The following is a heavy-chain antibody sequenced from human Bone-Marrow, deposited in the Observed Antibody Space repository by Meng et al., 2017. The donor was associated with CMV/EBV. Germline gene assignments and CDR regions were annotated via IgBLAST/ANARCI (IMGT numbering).Heavy chain of an antibody. V-gene: IGHV4-39*07. CDR1: GGSISSTNYY. J-gene: IGHJ3*02. CDR2: GYYSGNT. Sequence: SETLSLTCTVSGGSISSTNYYWGWIRQPPGKGLEWVGSGYYSGNTYYNPSLKGRVTISVDTSKNQFSLELRSVTAADTAVYYCARDWVRYDSSGYALDIWGQGTVVTVSS. CDR3: ARDWVRYDSSGYALDI. D-gene: IGHD3-22*01.